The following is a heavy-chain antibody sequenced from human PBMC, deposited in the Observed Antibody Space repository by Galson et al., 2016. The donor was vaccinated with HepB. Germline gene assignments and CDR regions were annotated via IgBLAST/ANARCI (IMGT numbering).Heavy chain of an antibody. CDR2: IDWDDDK. V-gene: IGHV2-70*04. CDR3: ARISDYRRLPDD. J-gene: IGHJ4*02. CDR1: GFSLSTSGMR. D-gene: IGHD4/OR15-4a*01. Sequence: PALVKPTQTLTLTCTFSGFSLSTSGMRVAWIRQPPGKALEWLARIDWDDDKLYSTSLQTRLTISQDTSKAQVVLTMTNMGPGDTATYYCARISDYRRLPDDWGQGTLVTVSS.